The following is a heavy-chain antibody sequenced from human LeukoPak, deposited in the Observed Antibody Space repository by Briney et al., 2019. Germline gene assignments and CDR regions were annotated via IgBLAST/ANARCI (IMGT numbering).Heavy chain of an antibody. D-gene: IGHD2-15*01. CDR3: ARDIYSSFDP. CDR1: GGTFSSYA. Sequence: GASVKVSCKASGGTFSSYAISWVRQAPGQGLEWMGGIIPIFGTANYAQKFQGRVTITTDESTSTAYMELSSLRSDDTAVYYCARDIYSSFDPWGQGTLVTVSS. V-gene: IGHV1-69*05. CDR2: IIPIFGTA. J-gene: IGHJ5*02.